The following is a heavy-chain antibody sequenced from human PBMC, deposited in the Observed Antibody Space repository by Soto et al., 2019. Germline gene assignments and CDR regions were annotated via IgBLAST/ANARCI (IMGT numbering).Heavy chain of an antibody. CDR2: INPNSGGT. D-gene: IGHD3-10*01. CDR3: ARAPFGGPDAFDI. V-gene: IGHV1-2*04. CDR1: WYTFTGYY. Sequence: GASVKGSCKASWYTFTGYYIHWVGQAPGQGLEWMGWINPNSGGTNYAQKFQGWVTMTRDTSISTAYMELSRLRSDDTAVYYCARAPFGGPDAFDIWGQGTMVTVSS. J-gene: IGHJ3*02.